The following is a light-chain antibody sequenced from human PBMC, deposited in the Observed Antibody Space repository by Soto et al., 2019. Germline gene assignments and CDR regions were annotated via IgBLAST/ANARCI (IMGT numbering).Light chain of an antibody. J-gene: IGKJ3*01. V-gene: IGKV3-15*01. CDR2: GAS. CDR1: QSLSRN. CDR3: QHYNDWPPAFT. Sequence: EILMTQSPATLSVSPGERATLSCRASQSLSRNLAWYQQKPGQAPRLLIYGASTMASGIPARFSGGGSGTEFTLTISSLQSEDFALYYCQHYNDWPPAFTFGPGTKVDL.